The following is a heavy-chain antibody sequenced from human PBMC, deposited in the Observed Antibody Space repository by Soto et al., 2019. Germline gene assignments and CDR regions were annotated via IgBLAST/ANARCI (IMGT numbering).Heavy chain of an antibody. J-gene: IGHJ4*02. CDR1: GFTFSGSA. V-gene: IGHV3-73*01. Sequence: GGSLRLSCEASGFTFSGSAMHLVRQASGQGLEWVGSIRSKANSYAKTYAASVKGRFFISRNESKKTAYLQMNSLKTDDTAVDYCTSHSPHDMIRNWGQGTQVTVSS. D-gene: IGHD3-22*01. CDR3: TSHSPHDMIRN. CDR2: IRSKANSYAK.